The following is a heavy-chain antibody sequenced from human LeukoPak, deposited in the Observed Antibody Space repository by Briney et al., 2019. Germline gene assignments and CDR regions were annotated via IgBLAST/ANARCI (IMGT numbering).Heavy chain of an antibody. J-gene: IGHJ4*02. CDR1: GGTFSSYA. Sequence: SVKVSCKASGGTFSSYAISWVRQAPGQGLEWMGGIIPISGTANYAQKFQGRVTITTDESTSTAYMELSSLRSEDTAVYYCASTSPYCGGDCSIDYWGQGTLVTVSS. V-gene: IGHV1-69*05. CDR3: ASTSPYCGGDCSIDY. D-gene: IGHD2-21*02. CDR2: IIPISGTA.